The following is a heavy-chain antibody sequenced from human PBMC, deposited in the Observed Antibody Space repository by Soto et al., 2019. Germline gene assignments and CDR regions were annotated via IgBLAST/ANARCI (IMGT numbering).Heavy chain of an antibody. D-gene: IGHD3-10*01. CDR1: GYAFTTYG. CDR2: ISAHNGNT. CDR3: ARGRYGEY. J-gene: IGHJ4*02. Sequence: QVHLVQSGAEVKKPGASVKVSCQASGYAFTTYGITWVRQAPGQGLEWMGWISAHNGNTNYAQKLQGRVTVTRDTSTSTAYMELRSQRSDDTAVYYCARGRYGEYWGQGALVTVSS. V-gene: IGHV1-18*01.